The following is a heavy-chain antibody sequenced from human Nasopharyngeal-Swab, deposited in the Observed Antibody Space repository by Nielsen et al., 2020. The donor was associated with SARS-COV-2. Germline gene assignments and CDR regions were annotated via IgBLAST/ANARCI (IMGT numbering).Heavy chain of an antibody. CDR2: INAGNGNT. D-gene: IGHD2-15*01. Sequence: WVRQAPGQRLEWMRWINAGNGNTKYSQKFQGRVTITRDTSASTAYMELSSLRSEDTAVYYCARDTGDCSGGSCYPGRFDPWGQGTLVTVSS. J-gene: IGHJ5*02. V-gene: IGHV1-3*01. CDR3: ARDTGDCSGGSCYPGRFDP.